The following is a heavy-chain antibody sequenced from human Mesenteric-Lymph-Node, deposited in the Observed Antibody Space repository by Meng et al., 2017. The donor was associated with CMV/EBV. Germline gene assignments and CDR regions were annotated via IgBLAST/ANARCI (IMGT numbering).Heavy chain of an antibody. D-gene: IGHD2-21*01. CDR1: GGSISSSSYY. J-gene: IGHJ5*02. Sequence: ESLKISCTVSGGSISSSSYYWGWIRQPPGKGLEWIGSIYYSGSTYYNPSLKSRVTISVDTSKNQFSLKLSSVTAADTAVYYCARVVVIATPFWFDPWGQGTLVTVSS. V-gene: IGHV4-39*07. CDR3: ARVVVIATPFWFDP. CDR2: IYYSGST.